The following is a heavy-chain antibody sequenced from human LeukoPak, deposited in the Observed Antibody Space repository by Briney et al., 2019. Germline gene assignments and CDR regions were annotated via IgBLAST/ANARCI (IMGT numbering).Heavy chain of an antibody. CDR1: GFTLSSYA. V-gene: IGHV3-30-3*01. D-gene: IGHD4-23*01. J-gene: IGHJ4*02. CDR2: ISYDGSNK. CDR3: AKDPTAGWGYGGNRHYFDY. Sequence: GGSLRLSCAASGFTLSSYAMHWVRQAPGKGLEWVAVISYDGSNKYYADSVKGRFTISRDNSKNTLYLQMNSLRAEDTAVYYCAKDPTAGWGYGGNRHYFDYWGQGTLVTVSS.